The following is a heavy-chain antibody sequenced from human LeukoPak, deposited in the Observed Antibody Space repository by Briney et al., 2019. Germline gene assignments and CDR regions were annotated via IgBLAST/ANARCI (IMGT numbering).Heavy chain of an antibody. CDR3: ARDRYYDILTGYYMALDP. CDR1: GGSFSGHY. CDR2: INHTGST. J-gene: IGHJ5*02. Sequence: SETLSLTCAVYGGSFSGHYWTWIRQPPGKGLEWVGEINHTGSTNYNPSLKSRVTISVDTSKNQFSLKLSSVTAADTAVYYCARDRYYDILTGYYMALDPWGQGTLVTVSS. V-gene: IGHV4-34*01. D-gene: IGHD3-9*01.